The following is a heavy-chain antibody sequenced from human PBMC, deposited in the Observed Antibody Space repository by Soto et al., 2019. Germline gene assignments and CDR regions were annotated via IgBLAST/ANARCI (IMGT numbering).Heavy chain of an antibody. CDR1: GYTFTGYY. V-gene: IGHV1-2*04. CDR2: INPNSGGT. J-gene: IGHJ6*02. CDR3: ARDGIGQPPGYSNGWYYYSYGTDV. Sequence: QVQLVQSGAEVKKPGASVKVSCKASGYTFTGYYMHWVRQAPGQGLEWMGWINPNSGGTNYALRFQGWGTMTRATSFSAAYMELSRLRSDDTAVYYCARDGIGQPPGYSNGWYYYSYGTDVWGQGTTVTVSS. D-gene: IGHD6-19*01.